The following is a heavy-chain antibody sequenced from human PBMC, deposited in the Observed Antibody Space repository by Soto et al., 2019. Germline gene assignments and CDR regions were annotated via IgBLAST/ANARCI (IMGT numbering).Heavy chain of an antibody. D-gene: IGHD5-18*01. CDR2: IKSKTDGGTT. CDR3: TTSRMAAMAPYYYYYGMDV. V-gene: IGHV3-15*01. CDR1: GFTFSNAW. J-gene: IGHJ6*02. Sequence: EVQLVEAGGGLVKPGGSLRLSCAASGFTFSNAWMSWVRQAPGKGLEWVGRIKSKTDGGTTDYAAPVKGRFTISRDDSKNTLYLQMNSLKTEDTAVYYCTTSRMAAMAPYYYYYGMDVWGQGTTVTVSS.